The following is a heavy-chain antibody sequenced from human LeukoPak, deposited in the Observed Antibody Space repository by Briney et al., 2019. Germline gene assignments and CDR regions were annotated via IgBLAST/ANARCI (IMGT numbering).Heavy chain of an antibody. J-gene: IGHJ4*02. CDR2: ISSTGSTL. D-gene: IGHD3-22*01. Sequence: PGGSLRLSCAASGFTFSSYEMNWVRQAPAKGLEWVSYISSTGSTLYYADSLKGRFTISRDNAKNSQYMQMNSLRAEDTAVYYCARSRWGSSGYYLDYWGQGTLVTVS. CDR1: GFTFSSYE. CDR3: ARSRWGSSGYYLDY. V-gene: IGHV3-48*03.